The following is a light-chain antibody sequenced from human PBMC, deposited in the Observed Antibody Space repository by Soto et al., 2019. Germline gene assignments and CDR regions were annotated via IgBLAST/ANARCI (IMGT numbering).Light chain of an antibody. J-gene: IGLJ1*01. V-gene: IGLV2-14*01. CDR1: SSDVGGYNY. CDR3: SSYTSSSTYV. CDR2: DVS. Sequence: QSVRTQPASGSGSPGQSITISFTGTSSDVGGYNYVSWYQQHPGKAPKLMIYDVSNRPSGVSNRFSGSKSGNTASLTISGLQAEDEADYYCSSYTSSSTYVFGTGTKVTVL.